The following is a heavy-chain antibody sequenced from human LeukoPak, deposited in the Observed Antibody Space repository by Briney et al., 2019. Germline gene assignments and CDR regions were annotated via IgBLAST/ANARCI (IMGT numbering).Heavy chain of an antibody. CDR2: ITSNASNI. D-gene: IGHD6-6*01. CDR1: GFTFSSHS. Sequence: GGSLRLSCAASGFTFSSHSIHWVRQAPGKGLEWVAFITSNASNIYHADSVKGRFTMSRDNAKNSLYLQMNGLRVEDTAVYYCARGECGSSFWFDPWGQGTLVTVSS. J-gene: IGHJ5*02. CDR3: ARGECGSSFWFDP. V-gene: IGHV3-48*01.